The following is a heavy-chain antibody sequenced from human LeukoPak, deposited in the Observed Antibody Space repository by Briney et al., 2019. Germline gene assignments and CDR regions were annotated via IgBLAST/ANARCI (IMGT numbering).Heavy chain of an antibody. V-gene: IGHV4-59*01. CDR2: IHHSGST. J-gene: IGHJ4*02. CDR1: GGSITTNR. CDR3: APDWRFCRDEGCLGT. D-gene: IGHD3-3*01. Sequence: SETRSLTCIVSGGSITTNRWSWVRLTPGRGLEWIGYIHHSGSTDYNPSLKSRLTISVDTSKSQFSLRLTSVTAADTAVYYCAPDWRFCRDEGCLGTWGQGTLVTVSS.